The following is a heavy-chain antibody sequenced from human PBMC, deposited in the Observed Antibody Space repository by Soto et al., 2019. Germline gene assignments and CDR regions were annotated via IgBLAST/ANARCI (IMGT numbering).Heavy chain of an antibody. J-gene: IGHJ6*02. CDR1: GDTFSNYY. CDR3: ARDTVYCSSIRCYSDICYYYYGMDV. Sequence: QVQLVQSGAEVKRPGASVKVSCKASGDTFSNYYFHWVRQAPRQGLEWLAMINPNGRVQSAPKFQGRFTMTSDTYSTKAYLGVSSLRAEDTAVYYCARDTVYCSSIRCYSDICYYYYGMDVWGQGTTVIVS. CDR2: INPNGRV. V-gene: IGHV1-46*01. D-gene: IGHD2-2*02.